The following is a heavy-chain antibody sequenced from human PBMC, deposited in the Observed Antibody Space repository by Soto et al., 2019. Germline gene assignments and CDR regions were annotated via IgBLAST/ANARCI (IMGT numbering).Heavy chain of an antibody. CDR3: ARDDGWLILDY. V-gene: IGHV3-21*06. Sequence: EVQLVESGGGPVKPGGSLRLSCAASGFAFNTYSMNWVRQAPGKGLEWVAFITRSSSYIYYADSVRGRFTLSRDNAKNSLYLQMNSLRAEDTAIYCCARDDGWLILDYWGLGTLVTVSS. D-gene: IGHD6-19*01. J-gene: IGHJ4*02. CDR2: ITRSSSYI. CDR1: GFAFNTYS.